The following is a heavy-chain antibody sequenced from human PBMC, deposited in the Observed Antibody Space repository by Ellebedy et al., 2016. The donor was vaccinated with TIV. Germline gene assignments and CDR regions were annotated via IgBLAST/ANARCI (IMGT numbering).Heavy chain of an antibody. CDR3: ARPDGGNSDFDY. CDR2: IYPSDSYT. V-gene: IGHV5-10-1*01. Sequence: GESLKISXKGSGYNFTSYWISWVRQMPGEGLEWMGRIYPSDSYTSYSPSFQGHVTISADKSISTAYLQWSSLKASDTAMYYCARPDGGNSDFDYWGQGTLVTVSS. D-gene: IGHD4-23*01. CDR1: GYNFTSYW. J-gene: IGHJ4*02.